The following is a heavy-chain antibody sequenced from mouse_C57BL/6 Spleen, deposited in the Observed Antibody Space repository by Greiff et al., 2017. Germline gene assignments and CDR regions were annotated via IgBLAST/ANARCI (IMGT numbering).Heavy chain of an antibody. CDR3: ARRGIDGAMDY. D-gene: IGHD2-3*01. V-gene: IGHV1-52*01. J-gene: IGHJ4*01. CDR1: GYTFTSYW. Sequence: VQLQQPGAELVRPGSSVKLSCKASGYTFTSYWMHWVKQRPIQGLEWIGNIDPSDSETHYNQKFKDKATLTVDKSSSTAYMQLSSLTSEDSAVYYCARRGIDGAMDYWGQGTSVTVSS. CDR2: IDPSDSET.